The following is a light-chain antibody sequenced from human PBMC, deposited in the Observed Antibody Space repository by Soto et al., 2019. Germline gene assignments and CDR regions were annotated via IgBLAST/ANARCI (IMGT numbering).Light chain of an antibody. V-gene: IGKV3-15*01. CDR1: QSLTRN. CDR2: GGS. Sequence: EIVMTQSPATLSVSPGERVTLSCRASQSLTRNLAWYQHKPGQSPRLLIYGGSARATGIPARFSGSRSGTDFTLTISDLEPADFGLYYCQQRLNWPPGFGQGTKVDIK. J-gene: IGKJ1*01. CDR3: QQRLNWPPG.